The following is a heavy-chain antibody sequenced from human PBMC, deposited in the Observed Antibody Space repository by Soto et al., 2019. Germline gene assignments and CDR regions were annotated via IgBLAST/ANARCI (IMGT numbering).Heavy chain of an antibody. V-gene: IGHV2-5*02. CDR2: IYWDDDN. CDR3: ARYVATSPAGWFEP. CDR1: GFSLSNNGEA. D-gene: IGHD3-10*02. Sequence: QITLKESGPTLVKPTQTLTLTCTFSGFSLSNNGEAVGWFRQSPGRALEWLVLIYWDDDNRYNPTLRTRLSTTKETSKNHVVLTLTNMDPVDTATYYCARYVATSPAGWFEPWGQGIPVTVSS. J-gene: IGHJ5*02.